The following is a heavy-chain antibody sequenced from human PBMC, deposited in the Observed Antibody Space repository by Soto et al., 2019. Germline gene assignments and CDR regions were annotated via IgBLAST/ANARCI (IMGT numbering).Heavy chain of an antibody. CDR1: GGSGCNKNYY. V-gene: IGHV4-61*01. Sequence: PSVILARIGSVAGGSGCNKNYYRSWIRHLPWKRLERIGYVYYSGTTNYNPSLKSRVTISVELSKNQFSLRLSSVTTADTALYHCARNTAVPNTLRSRYFFDYWGQGTLVTVSS. CDR2: VYYSGTT. J-gene: IGHJ4*02. CDR3: ARNTAVPNTLRSRYFFDY. D-gene: IGHD2-15*01.